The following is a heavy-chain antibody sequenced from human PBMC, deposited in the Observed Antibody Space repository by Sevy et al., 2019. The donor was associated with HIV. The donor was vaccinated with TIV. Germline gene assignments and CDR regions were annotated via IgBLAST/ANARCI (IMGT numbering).Heavy chain of an antibody. J-gene: IGHJ4*02. CDR1: GGSFSGYY. Sequence: SETLSLTCAVYGGSFSGYYWSWIRQPPGKGLEWIGEINHSGSTNYNPSLKSRVTISVDTSKNQFSLKLSSVTAADTAVYYCARGQSRVHQLLRFDYWGQGTLVTVSS. CDR2: INHSGST. V-gene: IGHV4-34*01. D-gene: IGHD2-2*01. CDR3: ARGQSRVHQLLRFDY.